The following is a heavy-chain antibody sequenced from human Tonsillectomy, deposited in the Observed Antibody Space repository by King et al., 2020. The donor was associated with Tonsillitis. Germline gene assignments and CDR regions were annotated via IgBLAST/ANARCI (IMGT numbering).Heavy chain of an antibody. V-gene: IGHV2-5*01. D-gene: IGHD2-15*01. Sequence: TLKESGPTLVKPTQTLTLTCTFSGFSLSTSGVGVGWIRQPPGKALEWLALIYWNDDKRYSPTLKSRLTITKDTSKNQVVLTMTNMDPVDTAIYYCAHTXLFRGYCSGDRXQNFDYWGPGTLVTVSX. J-gene: IGHJ4*02. CDR3: AHTXLFRGYCSGDRXQNFDY. CDR2: IYWNDDK. CDR1: GFSLSTSGVG.